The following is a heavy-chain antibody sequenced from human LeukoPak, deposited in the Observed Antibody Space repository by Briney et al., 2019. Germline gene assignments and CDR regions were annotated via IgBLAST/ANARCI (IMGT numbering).Heavy chain of an antibody. J-gene: IGHJ4*02. Sequence: PGGSLRLSCSASGYTFISFSINWVRQAPGKGLEWVSSISVRSNYIYYADSVRGRFSISRDDARDSMYLQMNSLRAEDTAVYYCVRLRRNSDTSGYYYYYDFWAQGTLVTVSS. CDR3: VRLRRNSDTSGYYYYYDF. D-gene: IGHD3-22*01. CDR1: GYTFISFS. CDR2: ISVRSNYI. V-gene: IGHV3-21*01.